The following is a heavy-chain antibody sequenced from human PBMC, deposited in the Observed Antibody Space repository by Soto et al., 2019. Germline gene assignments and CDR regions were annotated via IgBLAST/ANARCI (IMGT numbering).Heavy chain of an antibody. D-gene: IGHD3-22*01. CDR3: TRRYYHDSSGYYYDLIFDY. Sequence: GGSLRLSCTASGFTFGDHTMSWVRQSPGKGLEWVGFIGGKDYGGATEYAASVRGRFTISRDDSKSIAFLQMNSLKTEDTAVYHCTRRYYHDSSGYYYDLIFDYWGQGTLVTVSS. CDR2: IGGKDYGGAT. V-gene: IGHV3-49*04. J-gene: IGHJ4*02. CDR1: GFTFGDHT.